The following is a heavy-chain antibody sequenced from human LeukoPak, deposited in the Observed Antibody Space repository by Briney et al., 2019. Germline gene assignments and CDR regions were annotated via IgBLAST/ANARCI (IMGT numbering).Heavy chain of an antibody. V-gene: IGHV3-33*05. J-gene: IGHJ4*02. Sequence: PGGSLRLSCAASGFTFSSYGMHWVRQAPGKGLEWVAVISYDGSNKYYADSVKGRFTISRDNSKNTLYLQMNSLRAEDTAVYYCAKRSGSPHFDYWGQGTLVTVSS. CDR2: ISYDGSNK. D-gene: IGHD1-26*01. CDR1: GFTFSSYG. CDR3: AKRSGSPHFDY.